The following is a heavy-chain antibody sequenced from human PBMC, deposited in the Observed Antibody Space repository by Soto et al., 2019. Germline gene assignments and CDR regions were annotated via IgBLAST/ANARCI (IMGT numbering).Heavy chain of an antibody. CDR2: IIPIFGTA. V-gene: IGHV1-69*13. Sequence: ASVKVSCKASGGTFSSYAISWVRQAPGQGLEWMGGIIPIFGTADYAQKFQGRVTITADESTSTAYMELSSLRSEDTAVYYCARGFQLYYYDSSGYYYVSQGDYYYGMHVWGQGTTVTVSS. CDR1: GGTFSSYA. CDR3: ARGFQLYYYDSSGYYYVSQGDYYYGMHV. J-gene: IGHJ6*02. D-gene: IGHD3-22*01.